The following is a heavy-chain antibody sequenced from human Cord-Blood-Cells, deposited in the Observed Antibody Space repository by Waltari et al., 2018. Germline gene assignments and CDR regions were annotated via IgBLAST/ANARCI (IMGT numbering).Heavy chain of an antibody. Sequence: EVQLLESGGGLVQPGGSLRLSCAASGFTFSSYALSWVPPAPGKGLEWVSAISGSGGSTYYADSVKGRFTISRDNSKNTLYLKMNSLRAEDTAVYYCAKDRRSYYYFDYWGQGTLVTVSS. J-gene: IGHJ4*02. CDR1: GFTFSSYA. D-gene: IGHD1-26*01. CDR2: ISGSGGST. V-gene: IGHV3-23*01. CDR3: AKDRRSYYYFDY.